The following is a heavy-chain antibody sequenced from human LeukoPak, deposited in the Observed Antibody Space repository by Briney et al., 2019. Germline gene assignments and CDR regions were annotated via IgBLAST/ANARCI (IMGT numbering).Heavy chain of an antibody. V-gene: IGHV4-34*01. J-gene: IGHJ4*02. CDR2: INHSGYT. D-gene: IGHD6-19*01. Sequence: PSETLSLTCAASGVPFSNYYWSWVRQSPSQGLEWIGEINHSGYTNYNPSLKSRVTMSMDPSKKQFSLRLTSVTAADAGVYYCTRAVAGHPDWGQGTLVTVSS. CDR3: TRAVAGHPD. CDR1: GVPFSNYY.